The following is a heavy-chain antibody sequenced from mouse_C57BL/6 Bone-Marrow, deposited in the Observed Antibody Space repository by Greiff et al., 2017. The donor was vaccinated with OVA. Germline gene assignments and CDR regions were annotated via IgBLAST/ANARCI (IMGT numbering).Heavy chain of an antibody. J-gene: IGHJ2*01. Sequence: EVKLMESGGGLVKPGGSLKLSCAASGFTFSSYAMSWVRQTPEKRLEWVATISDGGSYTYYPDNVKGRFTISRDNAKNNLYLQMSHLKSEDTAMYYCARVPANWESDYWGQGTTLTVSS. CDR1: GFTFSSYA. CDR2: ISDGGSYT. V-gene: IGHV5-4*03. D-gene: IGHD4-1*02. CDR3: ARVPANWESDY.